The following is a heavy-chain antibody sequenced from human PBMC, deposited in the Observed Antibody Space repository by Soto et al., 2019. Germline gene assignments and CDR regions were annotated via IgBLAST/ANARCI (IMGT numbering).Heavy chain of an antibody. J-gene: IGHJ5*02. CDR3: ARGPITMVRGASDP. CDR1: GGTFSSYT. D-gene: IGHD3-10*01. CDR2: IIPILGIA. Sequence: QVQLVQSGAEVKKPGSSVKVSCKASGGTFSSYTISWVRQAPGQGLEWMGRIIPILGIANYAQKFQGRVTITADKSTSTAYMERSSLRSEDTAVYYCARGPITMVRGASDPWGQGTLVTVSS. V-gene: IGHV1-69*02.